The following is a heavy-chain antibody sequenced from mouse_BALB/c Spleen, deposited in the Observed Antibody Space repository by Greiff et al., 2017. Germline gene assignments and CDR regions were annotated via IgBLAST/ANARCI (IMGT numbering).Heavy chain of an antibody. CDR2: INPNNGDT. CDR3: ARSGSSYHYAMDY. V-gene: IGHV1-18*01. CDR1: GYTFTDYY. D-gene: IGHD1-1*01. Sequence: EVQLQQSGPELVKPGASVKMSCKASGYTFTDYYMQWVKQSHGKSLEWIGDINPNNGDTFYNQKFKGKATLTVDKSSSTAYMQLNSLTSEDSAVYYCARSGSSYHYAMDYWGQGTSVTVSS. J-gene: IGHJ4*01.